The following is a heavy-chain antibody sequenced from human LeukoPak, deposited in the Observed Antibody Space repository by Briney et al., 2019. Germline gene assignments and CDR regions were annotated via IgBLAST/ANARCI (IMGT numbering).Heavy chain of an antibody. J-gene: IGHJ4*02. CDR2: ISAYNGNT. Sequence: VTSVKVSCKASGYTFTSYGISWVQQAPGQGLEWMGWISAYNGNTNYAQKLQGRVTMTTDTSTSTAYMELRSLRSDDTAVYYCARVPAGIVVVPAAGQEFDYWGQGTLVTVSS. CDR1: GYTFTSYG. V-gene: IGHV1-18*01. CDR3: ARVPAGIVVVPAAGQEFDY. D-gene: IGHD2-2*01.